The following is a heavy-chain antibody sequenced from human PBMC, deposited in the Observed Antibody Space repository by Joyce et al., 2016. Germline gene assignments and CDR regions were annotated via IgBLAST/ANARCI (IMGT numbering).Heavy chain of an antibody. D-gene: IGHD2/OR15-2a*01. CDR1: GGNFYDYT. CDR3: TRGRIEYSKTFNAYDI. Sequence: VQLVQSGAEVKKPGSSVKVSCKVSGGNFYDYTITWVRQAPGQGLEWMVRIIPMVGVANYERKFRGRVALTADKSTATAYLELNSLRLDDTAMFFCTRGRIEYSKTFNAYDIWGQGTMVTVSS. CDR2: IIPMVGVA. J-gene: IGHJ3*02. V-gene: IGHV1-69*04.